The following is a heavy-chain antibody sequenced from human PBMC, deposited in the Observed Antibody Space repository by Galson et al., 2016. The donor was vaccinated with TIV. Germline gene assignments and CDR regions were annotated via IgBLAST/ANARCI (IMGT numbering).Heavy chain of an antibody. J-gene: IGHJ6*03. Sequence: QSGAEVKKPGESLKISCKASGYTFTSLWIGWVRRVPGKGLEWMGIMYPGDSDTIYSPSFQGQITLSADKSISTAYLQWSSLKASDTAIYYCARVSSTYVIRGLVGSGNYNLDVWGQGTRVTVSS. D-gene: IGHD3-10*01. CDR2: MYPGDSDT. V-gene: IGHV5-51*03. CDR1: GYTFTSLW. CDR3: ARVSSTYVIRGLVGSGNYNLDV.